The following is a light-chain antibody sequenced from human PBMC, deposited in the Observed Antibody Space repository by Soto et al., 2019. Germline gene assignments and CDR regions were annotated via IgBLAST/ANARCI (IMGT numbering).Light chain of an antibody. CDR3: AAWDDSLIAYV. J-gene: IGLJ1*01. Sequence: QSVLTQPPSASGTPGQRVTISCFGSSSNIGINYVYWYLQLPGTAPKLLIYSNNQRPSGVPDRFSGSKSGTSASLAISGLRSEDEADYYCAAWDDSLIAYVFGTGTQLTVL. CDR1: SSNIGINY. V-gene: IGLV1-47*02. CDR2: SNN.